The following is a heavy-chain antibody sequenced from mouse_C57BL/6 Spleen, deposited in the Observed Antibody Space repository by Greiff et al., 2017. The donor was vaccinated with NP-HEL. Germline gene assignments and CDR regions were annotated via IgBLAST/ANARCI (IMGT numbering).Heavy chain of an antibody. V-gene: IGHV5-9-1*02. CDR2: ISSGGDYI. J-gene: IGHJ4*01. Sequence: EVMLVESGEGLVKPGGSLKLSCAASGFTFSSYAMSWVRQTPETRLEWVAYISSGGDYIYYADTVKGRFTISRANARNTLYLQMSSLKSEYTAMYYCTRDGHYYGNYYAMDYWGQGTSVTVSS. CDR3: TRDGHYYGNYYAMDY. CDR1: GFTFSSYA. D-gene: IGHD1-1*01.